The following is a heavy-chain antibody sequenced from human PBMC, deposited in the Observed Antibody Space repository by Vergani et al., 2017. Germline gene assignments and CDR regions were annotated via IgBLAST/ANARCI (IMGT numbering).Heavy chain of an antibody. Sequence: EVQLVQSGAEVKKLGESLKISCKGSGYSFTSYWIGWVRQMPGKGLEWMGIIYPGDSDTRYSPSFQGQVTISADKSISTAYLQWSSLKASDTAMYYCARPDVGQLELPEAFDIWGQGTMVTVSS. J-gene: IGHJ3*02. CDR2: IYPGDSDT. D-gene: IGHD1-1*01. CDR3: ARPDVGQLELPEAFDI. CDR1: GYSFTSYW. V-gene: IGHV5-51*03.